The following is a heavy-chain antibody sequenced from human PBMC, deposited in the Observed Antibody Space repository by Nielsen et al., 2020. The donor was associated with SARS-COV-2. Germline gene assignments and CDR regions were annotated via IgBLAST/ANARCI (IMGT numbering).Heavy chain of an antibody. V-gene: IGHV4-59*01. D-gene: IGHD1-26*01. Sequence: SETLSLACTVSGGSIRSYYWSWIRQPPGKGLEWIGYIYYSGSTNYNPSLKSRVTISVDTSKNQFSLKLSSVTAADTAVYYCASLRVGATPYYFDYWGQGTLVTVTS. J-gene: IGHJ4*02. CDR2: IYYSGST. CDR3: ASLRVGATPYYFDY. CDR1: GGSIRSYY.